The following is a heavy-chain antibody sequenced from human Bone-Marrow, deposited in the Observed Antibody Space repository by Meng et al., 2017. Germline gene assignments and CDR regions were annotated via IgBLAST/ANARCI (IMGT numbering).Heavy chain of an antibody. D-gene: IGHD3-3*01. J-gene: IGHJ6*02. CDR1: GFASSSYA. Sequence: GGSLRLSCAASGFASSSYALHWVRRAPGKGLEWVANIKQDGSEKYYVDSVKGRFTISRDNAKNSLYLQMNSLRAEDTAVYYCARAPVLRFLEWLYSGGMDVWGQGTTVTVAS. V-gene: IGHV3-7*01. CDR3: ARAPVLRFLEWLYSGGMDV. CDR2: IKQDGSEK.